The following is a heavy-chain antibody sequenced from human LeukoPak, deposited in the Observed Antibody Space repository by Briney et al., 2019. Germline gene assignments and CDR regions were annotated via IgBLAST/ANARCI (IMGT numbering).Heavy chain of an antibody. Sequence: GGSLRLSCAASGFTFATYAMSWVRQAPGKGLKWVSGITGSGRTTYYADSVKGRFSISRDNSKNTLCLQMNSLRAEDTAVYYCARGVGPTTVFVYWGQGTLVTVSS. CDR1: GFTFATYA. CDR2: ITGSGRTT. CDR3: ARGVGPTTVFVY. J-gene: IGHJ4*02. D-gene: IGHD1-26*01. V-gene: IGHV3-23*01.